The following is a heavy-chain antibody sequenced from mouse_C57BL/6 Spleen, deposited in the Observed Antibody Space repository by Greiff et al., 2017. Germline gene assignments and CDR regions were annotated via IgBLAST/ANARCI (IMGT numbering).Heavy chain of an antibody. CDR1: GFTFSSYA. Sequence: EVQLVESGGGLVKPGGSLKLSCAASGFTFSSYAMSWVRQTPEKRLEWVATISDGGSYTYYPDNVKGRFTISRDNAKNNLYLQMSHLKSEDTAMYYCARGTTAYFDVWGTGTTVTVSS. J-gene: IGHJ1*03. CDR2: ISDGGSYT. D-gene: IGHD1-2*01. V-gene: IGHV5-4*01. CDR3: ARGTTAYFDV.